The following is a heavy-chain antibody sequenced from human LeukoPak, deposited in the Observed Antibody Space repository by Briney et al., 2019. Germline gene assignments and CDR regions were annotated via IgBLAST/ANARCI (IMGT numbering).Heavy chain of an antibody. J-gene: IGHJ4*02. D-gene: IGHD3-22*01. Sequence: GGSLRLSCAASGFTFSSYSMNWVRQAPGKGLEWVSSISSSSSYTYYADSVRGRFTISRDNAKNSLYLQMNSLRAEDTAVYYCARDASSGMTYYYDSSSYWGQGTLVTVSS. CDR1: GFTFSSYS. V-gene: IGHV3-21*01. CDR3: ARDASSGMTYYYDSSSY. CDR2: ISSSSSYT.